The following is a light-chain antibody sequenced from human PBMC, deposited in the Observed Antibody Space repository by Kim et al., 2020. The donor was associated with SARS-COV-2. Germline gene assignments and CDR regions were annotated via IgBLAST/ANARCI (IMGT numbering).Light chain of an antibody. J-gene: IGLJ2*01. Sequence: SYELTQPPSVSVSPGQTARITCSGDALPKQYVYWYQQKPGQAPVLVIYKDIERPSGIPERFSGSSSGTTVTLTISGVQAEDEADYYCQSADSSGTSLVFGGGTQLTVL. V-gene: IGLV3-25*03. CDR2: KDI. CDR1: ALPKQY. CDR3: QSADSSGTSLV.